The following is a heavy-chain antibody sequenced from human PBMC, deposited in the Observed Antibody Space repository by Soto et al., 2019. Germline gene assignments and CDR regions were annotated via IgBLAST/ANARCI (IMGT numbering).Heavy chain of an antibody. CDR3: AKSGPLRSFYWLLWVD. J-gene: IGHJ4*02. V-gene: IGHV1-3*01. CDR2: INAGNGDT. D-gene: IGHD3-9*01. CDR1: EYTFTSYV. Sequence: QVQLVQSGAEVKKPGASVKVPCKASEYTFTSYVIYWVRQAPGQRLEWMGWINAGNGDTKYSQKFQGRVTITRDTSASTAYMELSSLRSEDTAVYYCAKSGPLRSFYWLLWVDWGQGTLVTVSS.